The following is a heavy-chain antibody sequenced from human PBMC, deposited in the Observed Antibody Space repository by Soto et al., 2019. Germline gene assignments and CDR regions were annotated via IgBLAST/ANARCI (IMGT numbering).Heavy chain of an antibody. CDR1: GGSISSYY. CDR3: ARGHTVRSTYYFDY. V-gene: IGHV4-59*01. J-gene: IGHJ4*02. Sequence: SETLSLTCTISGGSISSYYWSWIRQPPGKGLEWIGYIYYSGSTNYNPSLKSRVTISVATSKNQFSLKLSSVTAADTAVYYCARGHTVRSTYYFDYWGQGTLVTVSS. CDR2: IYYSGST. D-gene: IGHD4-17*01.